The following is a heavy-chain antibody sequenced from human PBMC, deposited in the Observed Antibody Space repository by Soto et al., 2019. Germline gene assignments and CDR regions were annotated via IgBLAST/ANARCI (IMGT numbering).Heavy chain of an antibody. Sequence: SETLSLTCTLSGGSVRAPDWWNWVRQSPDKGLEWIAEVHISGHSNYSPSLRSRVSVSIDSSKNQFYLNLNSVTAADTAIYYCARVRQGCSANNCYFDPWGQGTQVTAPQ. D-gene: IGHD1-1*01. CDR2: VHISGHS. CDR1: GGSVRAPDW. J-gene: IGHJ5*01. V-gene: IGHV4-4*02. CDR3: ARVRQGCSANNCYFDP.